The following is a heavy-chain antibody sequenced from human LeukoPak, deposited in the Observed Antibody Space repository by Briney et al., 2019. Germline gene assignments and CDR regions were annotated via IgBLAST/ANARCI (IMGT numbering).Heavy chain of an antibody. CDR2: IYYSGST. CDR1: GGSISSYY. V-gene: IGHV4-59*12. Sequence: SETLSLTCTVSGGSISSYYWSWIRQPSGKGLEWIGYIYYSGSTNYNPSLKSRVTMSIDTSKNQFSLTLNSVTAADTAVYYCARDGLWFGEQMYLDAFDIWGQGTMVTVSS. CDR3: ARDGLWFGEQMYLDAFDI. D-gene: IGHD3-10*01. J-gene: IGHJ3*02.